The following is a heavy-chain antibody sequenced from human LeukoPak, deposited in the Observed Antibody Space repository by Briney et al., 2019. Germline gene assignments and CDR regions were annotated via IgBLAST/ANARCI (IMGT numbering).Heavy chain of an antibody. CDR3: ARDPVDFWSGYSFDP. V-gene: IGHV3-48*04. J-gene: IGHJ5*02. Sequence: PGGSLRLSCAASGFTFSSYSMTWVRQAPGKGLEWVSYISSSSSTIYYADSVKGRFTISRDNAKNSLYLQMNSLRAEDTAVYYCARDPVDFWSGYSFDPWGQGTLVTVSS. D-gene: IGHD3-3*01. CDR2: ISSSSSTI. CDR1: GFTFSSYS.